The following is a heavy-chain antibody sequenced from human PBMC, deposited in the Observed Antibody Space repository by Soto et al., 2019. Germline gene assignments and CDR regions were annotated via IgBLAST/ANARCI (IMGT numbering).Heavy chain of an antibody. CDR2: ISAYNGNT. J-gene: IGHJ3*02. CDR3: AMSIIGDCSGGSCYACFDI. CDR1: GYTFTSYG. Sequence: QVQLVQSGSEVKKPGSSVKVSCKASGYTFTSYGISWVRPAPGQGLEWMGWISAYNGNTNYAQKLQGRVTMTTDTSTSTAYMELRSLRSAYTAVYYCAMSIIGDCSGGSCYACFDIWGKGTMVTVSS. V-gene: IGHV1-18*01. D-gene: IGHD2-15*01.